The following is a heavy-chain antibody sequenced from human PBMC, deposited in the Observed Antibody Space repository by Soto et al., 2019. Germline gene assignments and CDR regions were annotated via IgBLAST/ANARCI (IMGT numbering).Heavy chain of an antibody. CDR1: GFTFSSYA. CDR2: ISGSGGST. CDR3: AKDMYSSSWYFYYYSMDV. D-gene: IGHD6-13*01. Sequence: EVQLLESGGGLVQPGGSLRLSCAASGFTFSSYAMSWVRQAPGKGLEWVSAISGSGGSTYYADSVKGRFTISRDNSKNTLYLQMSSLIAEDTAVYYCAKDMYSSSWYFYYYSMDVWGQGTTVTVSS. V-gene: IGHV3-23*01. J-gene: IGHJ6*02.